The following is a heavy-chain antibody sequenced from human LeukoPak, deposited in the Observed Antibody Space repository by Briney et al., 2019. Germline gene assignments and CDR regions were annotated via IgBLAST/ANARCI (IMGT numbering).Heavy chain of an antibody. CDR1: GGSISSYY. D-gene: IGHD6-13*01. Sequence: SETLSLTCTVSGGSISSYYWSWIRQPPGKGLEWIGYIYYSGSTNYNPSLKSRVTISVDRSKNQFSLKLSSVTAADTAVYYCARAGLAAALDYWGQGTLVTVSS. V-gene: IGHV4-59*12. J-gene: IGHJ4*02. CDR2: IYYSGST. CDR3: ARAGLAAALDY.